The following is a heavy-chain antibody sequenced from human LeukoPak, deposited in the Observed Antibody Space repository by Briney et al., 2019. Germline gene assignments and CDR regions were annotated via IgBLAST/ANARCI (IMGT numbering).Heavy chain of an antibody. J-gene: IGHJ4*02. Sequence: GSLRLSCAASGFTFSSYGMRWVRQAPGKGLEWVAVIWYDGSNKYYADSVKGRFTISRDNSKNTLYLQMNSLRAEDTAVYYCARVGDSYSSGWYVGDWGQGTLVAVSS. D-gene: IGHD6-19*01. CDR1: GFTFSSYG. CDR3: ARVGDSYSSGWYVGD. V-gene: IGHV3-33*01. CDR2: IWYDGSNK.